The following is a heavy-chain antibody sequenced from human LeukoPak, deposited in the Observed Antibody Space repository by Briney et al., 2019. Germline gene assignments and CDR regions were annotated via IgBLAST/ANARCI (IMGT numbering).Heavy chain of an antibody. V-gene: IGHV3-74*01. D-gene: IGHD3-10*01. CDR1: GFTFSSYW. CDR2: INGDGSTT. Sequence: PGGSLRLSCAASGFTFSSYWMHWVRQAPGKGLVWVSRINGDGSTTTYADSVKGRFTISRDNAKNTLYLQMTSLRAEDTAVYYCARDLDGSGNYHWFDPWGQGTLVTVS. J-gene: IGHJ5*02. CDR3: ARDLDGSGNYHWFDP.